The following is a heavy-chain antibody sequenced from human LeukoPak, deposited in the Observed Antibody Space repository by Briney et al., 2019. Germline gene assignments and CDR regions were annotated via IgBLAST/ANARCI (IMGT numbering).Heavy chain of an antibody. CDR3: ARGVYIAAAQYGY. Sequence: SETLSLTCTVSGGSISNYYWSWIRQPPGKGLEWIGYIYYSGTTNYNPSLKSRVTISVDTSKNQFSLKLNSVTAAATAVDYCARGVYIAAAQYGYWGQGTLVTVSS. V-gene: IGHV4-59*01. J-gene: IGHJ4*02. D-gene: IGHD6-13*01. CDR2: IYYSGTT. CDR1: GGSISNYY.